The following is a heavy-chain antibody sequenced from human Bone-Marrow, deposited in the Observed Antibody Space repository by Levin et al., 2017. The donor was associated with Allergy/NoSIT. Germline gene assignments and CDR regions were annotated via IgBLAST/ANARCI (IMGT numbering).Heavy chain of an antibody. CDR2: IYPGDSDT. V-gene: IGHV5-51*01. CDR1: GYSFTTYW. D-gene: IGHD1-1*01. Sequence: HGESLKISCKGSGYSFTTYWIAWVRQMPGKGLEWMGIIYPGDSDTRYSPSFQGQVTISADKSINTAYLQWNSLKASDSAMYYCARHAPNDDYHGLDVWGQGTTVTVSS. J-gene: IGHJ6*02. CDR3: ARHAPNDDYHGLDV.